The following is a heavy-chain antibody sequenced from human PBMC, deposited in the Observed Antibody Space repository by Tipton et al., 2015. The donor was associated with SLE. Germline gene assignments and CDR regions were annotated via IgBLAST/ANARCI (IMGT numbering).Heavy chain of an antibody. CDR3: ARDGLIQLWSAFDI. D-gene: IGHD5-18*01. V-gene: IGHV4-59*12. J-gene: IGHJ3*02. Sequence: TLSLTCTVSGGSISSYYWSWIRQPPGKGLEWIGYIYYSGSTNYNPSLKSRVTISVDTSKSQFPLKLSSVTAADTAVYYCARDGLIQLWSAFDIWGQGTMVTVSS. CDR2: IYYSGST. CDR1: GGSISSYY.